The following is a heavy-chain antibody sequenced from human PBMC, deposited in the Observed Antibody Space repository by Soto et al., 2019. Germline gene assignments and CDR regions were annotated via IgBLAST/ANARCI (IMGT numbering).Heavy chain of an antibody. CDR1: GGSISSGGYS. CDR3: ARGSLGERRPFDY. Sequence: LSLTCAVSGGSISSGGYSWSWIRQPPGKGLEWIGYIYHSGSTYYNPSLKSRVTISVDRSKNQFSLKLSSVTAADTAVYYCARGSLGERRPFDYWGQGTLVTVSS. J-gene: IGHJ4*02. D-gene: IGHD3-10*01. CDR2: IYHSGST. V-gene: IGHV4-30-2*01.